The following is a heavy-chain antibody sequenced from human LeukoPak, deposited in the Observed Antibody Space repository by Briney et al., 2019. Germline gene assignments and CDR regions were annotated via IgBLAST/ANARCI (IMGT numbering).Heavy chain of an antibody. CDR1: GGSISSYY. CDR2: SHYSGIT. D-gene: IGHD6-6*01. CDR3: ARVKKYSSSSGTNYFHMDV. Sequence: SETLSLTCTVSGGSISSYYWSWIRQPPGKGLEWIGYSHYSGITNYNPSLKTRVTISVDTSKNQFSLRLSSVTAADTAVYYCARVKKYSSSSGTNYFHMDVWGKGTTVTVSS. V-gene: IGHV4-59*01. J-gene: IGHJ6*03.